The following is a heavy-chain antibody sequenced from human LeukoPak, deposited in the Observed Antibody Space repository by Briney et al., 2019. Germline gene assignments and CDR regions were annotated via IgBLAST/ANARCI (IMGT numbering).Heavy chain of an antibody. CDR2: ISAYNGDT. J-gene: IGHJ4*02. CDR1: GYIFAHNG. D-gene: IGHD6-13*01. CDR3: ARDYSSSWYDY. V-gene: IGHV1-18*01. Sequence: ASVKVSCKTSGYIFAHNGISWVRQAPGQGPEWMGWISAYNGDTNYAQNFQGRVTMTRDTSTSTVYMELRSLRSDDTAVYYCARDYSSSWYDYWGQGILVTVSS.